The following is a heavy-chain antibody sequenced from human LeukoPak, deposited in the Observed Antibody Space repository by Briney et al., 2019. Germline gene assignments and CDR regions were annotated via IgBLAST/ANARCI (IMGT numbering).Heavy chain of an antibody. Sequence: GGSLRLSFVASGLHYSSYTMNWLGQAPGKGLEWVSAIGGSGGNTFYADSVKGRFTISRDNSKNTLYLQMSSLRPEDTAVYYSLTFRNNRRINYYDVSTVNRGGDAVDIWGQGTMVTVSS. V-gene: IGHV3-23*01. D-gene: IGHD3-16*01. CDR1: GLHYSSYT. J-gene: IGHJ3*02. CDR2: IGGSGGNT. CDR3: LTFRNNRRINYYDVSTVNRGGDAVDI.